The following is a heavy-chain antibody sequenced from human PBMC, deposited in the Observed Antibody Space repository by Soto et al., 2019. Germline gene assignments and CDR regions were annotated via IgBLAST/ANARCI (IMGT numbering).Heavy chain of an antibody. V-gene: IGHV1-18*01. CDR2: ISAYNGNT. Sequence: ASVKVSCKASGYTFTSYGISWVRQAPGQGLEWMGWISAYNGNTNYAQKLQGRVTMTTDTSTSTAYMELRSLRSDDTAVYYCARAPGIAVLMVYATRDNWFDPWGQGTLVTVSS. CDR3: ARAPGIAVLMVYATRDNWFDP. CDR1: GYTFTSYG. J-gene: IGHJ5*02. D-gene: IGHD2-8*01.